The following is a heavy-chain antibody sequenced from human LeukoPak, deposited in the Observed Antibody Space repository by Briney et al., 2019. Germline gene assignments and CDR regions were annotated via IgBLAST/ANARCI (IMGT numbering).Heavy chain of an antibody. CDR1: GFTFSNAW. Sequence: GGSLRLSCAASGFTFSNAWMSWVRQAPGKGLEWVGRIKSKTDGGTTDYAAPVKGRFTISRDDSKNTLYLQMNSLKTEDTAVYYCTTRVTYYYDSSGSQMDYWGQGTLVTVSS. CDR2: IKSKTDGGTT. D-gene: IGHD3-22*01. CDR3: TTRVTYYYDSSGSQMDY. V-gene: IGHV3-15*01. J-gene: IGHJ4*02.